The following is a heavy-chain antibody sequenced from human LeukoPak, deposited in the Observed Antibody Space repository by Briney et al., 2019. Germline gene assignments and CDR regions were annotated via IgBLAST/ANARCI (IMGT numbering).Heavy chain of an antibody. D-gene: IGHD3-10*01. J-gene: IGHJ4*02. CDR2: ISGSGGST. CDR3: AKALYYYGSGSSFDY. CDR1: GFTFSSYA. V-gene: IGHV3-23*01. Sequence: GGSLRLSCAASGFTFSSYAMSWVRQAPGKGLEWVSAISGSGGSTYYADSVKGRFTISRDNSKNTLYLQTNSLRAEDTAVYYCAKALYYYGSGSSFDYWGQGTLVTVSS.